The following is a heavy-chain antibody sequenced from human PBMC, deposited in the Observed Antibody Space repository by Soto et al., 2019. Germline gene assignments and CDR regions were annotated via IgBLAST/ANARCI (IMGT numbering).Heavy chain of an antibody. J-gene: IGHJ5*02. Sequence: QVQLVESGGGVVQPGRSRRLSCSASGFTFSSYGMHWVRQAPGKGLEWVAVIWYDGSNKYYADSVKGRFTISRDNSKNTLYLQMNSLRAEDTAVYYCARDAIAARPGWFDPWGQGTLVTVSS. CDR2: IWYDGSNK. CDR3: ARDAIAARPGWFDP. D-gene: IGHD6-6*01. V-gene: IGHV3-33*01. CDR1: GFTFSSYG.